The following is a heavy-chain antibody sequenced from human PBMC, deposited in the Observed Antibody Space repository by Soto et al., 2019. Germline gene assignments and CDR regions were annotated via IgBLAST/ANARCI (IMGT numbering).Heavy chain of an antibody. J-gene: IGHJ3*01. CDR3: ARDSSPGSGNVWYDAFEV. CDR1: GFTFNTYW. D-gene: IGHD6-19*01. V-gene: IGHV3-7*01. CDR2: IKGEGSRN. Sequence: DVQLVESGGGLVQPGGSLRLACAASGFTFNTYWMNWVRQAPGKGLEWVANIKGEGSRNHYVDSVEGRVTISRDNAKNSLFLQMNSLRVEDTAVYYCARDSSPGSGNVWYDAFEVWCQGTKVTVSS.